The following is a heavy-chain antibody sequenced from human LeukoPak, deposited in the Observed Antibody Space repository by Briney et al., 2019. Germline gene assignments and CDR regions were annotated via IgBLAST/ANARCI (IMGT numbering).Heavy chain of an antibody. Sequence: SETLSLTCTVSGGSISSSSYYWGWVRQPPGKGLEWIGSIYYSGSTYYNPSLKSRVTISVDTSKNQFSLKLSSVTAADTAVYYCARHAYYDSSGYYSLLYFDCDAFDIWGQGTMVTVSS. J-gene: IGHJ3*02. V-gene: IGHV4-39*01. CDR1: GGSISSSSYY. CDR2: IYYSGST. D-gene: IGHD3-22*01. CDR3: ARHAYYDSSGYYSLLYFDCDAFDI.